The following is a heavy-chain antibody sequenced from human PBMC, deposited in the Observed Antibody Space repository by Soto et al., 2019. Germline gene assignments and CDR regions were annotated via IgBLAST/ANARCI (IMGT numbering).Heavy chain of an antibody. D-gene: IGHD1-7*01. Sequence: EVQLLESGGGLVQPGGSLRLSCAASGFTFSSYGMTWVRQAPGKGREWVSFISATGAGTYYADSVKGRFTISRDNSKNTLYLQMTSLRADDTAVYYCAKDRRAGGNYGFYSDFWGQGALVIVSS. CDR1: GFTFSSYG. CDR2: ISATGAGT. CDR3: AKDRRAGGNYGFYSDF. V-gene: IGHV3-23*01. J-gene: IGHJ4*02.